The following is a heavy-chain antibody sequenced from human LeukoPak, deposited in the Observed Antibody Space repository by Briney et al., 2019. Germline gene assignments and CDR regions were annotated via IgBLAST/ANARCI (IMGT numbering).Heavy chain of an antibody. J-gene: IGHJ6*02. CDR1: GGSISRYY. CDR2: IYYSGST. D-gene: IGHD7-27*01. Sequence: SETLSLTCTVSGGSISRYYWSWIRQPPGKGLEWIGYIYYSGSTNDNPSRKSRVTISVDTSKNQFSLKLSSVTAADTAVYYCARDSGGMDVWGQGTTVTVSS. CDR3: ARDSGGMDV. V-gene: IGHV4-59*01.